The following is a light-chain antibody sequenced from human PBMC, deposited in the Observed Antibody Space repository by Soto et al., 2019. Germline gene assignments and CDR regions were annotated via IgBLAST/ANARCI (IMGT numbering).Light chain of an antibody. J-gene: IGKJ1*01. Sequence: EIVLTQSPGTLSLSPGERATLSCRASQSLSSSFLAWYQQNPGQAPRLLIYGASNRATGIPDRFSGSGSGTDFTLTISRLEADDFAVYYCQQYGGSPRTFGQGTKVEVK. CDR3: QQYGGSPRT. CDR2: GAS. CDR1: QSLSSSF. V-gene: IGKV3-20*01.